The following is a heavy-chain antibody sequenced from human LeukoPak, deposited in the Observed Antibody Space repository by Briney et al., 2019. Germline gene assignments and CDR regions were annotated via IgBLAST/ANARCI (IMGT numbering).Heavy chain of an antibody. D-gene: IGHD3-10*01. CDR1: GGSISINY. J-gene: IGHJ4*02. CDR3: AAHYAGSPSNYFEH. CDR2: IYSSGST. V-gene: IGHV4-4*07. Sequence: SETRALTCTVCGGSISINYWSWIGQPAGKGLEWIGRIYSSGSTNYNPSLKSRVSMSVDTSKNQFSLTLSSVTAADTAIYFCAAHYAGSPSNYFEHRRRGHLVTVSS.